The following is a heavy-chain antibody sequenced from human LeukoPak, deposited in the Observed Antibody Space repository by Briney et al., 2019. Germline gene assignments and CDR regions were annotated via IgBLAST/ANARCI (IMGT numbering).Heavy chain of an antibody. J-gene: IGHJ3*02. V-gene: IGHV4-39*07. CDR3: ARGRFLDAFDI. CDR1: GGSISSSSYY. CDR2: IYSSGST. Sequence: SETLSLTCTVSGGSISSSSYYWGWIRQPPGKGLEWIGSIYSSGSTYCNPSLKSRVTISVDTSKNQVSLKLSSVTAADTAVYYCARGRFLDAFDIWGQGTMVTVSS. D-gene: IGHD3-3*01.